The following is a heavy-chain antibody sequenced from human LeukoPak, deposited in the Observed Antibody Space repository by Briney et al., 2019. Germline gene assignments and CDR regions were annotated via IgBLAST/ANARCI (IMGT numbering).Heavy chain of an antibody. J-gene: IGHJ4*02. Sequence: ASVTVSFKASGYTFTSYGISWVRQAPGQGLEWMGWISAYNGNTNYAQKLQGRVTMTTDTSTSTAYMELRSLRSDDTAVYYCARDRSYCSSTSCPTYYFDYWGQGTLVTVSS. V-gene: IGHV1-18*01. CDR2: ISAYNGNT. CDR3: ARDRSYCSSTSCPTYYFDY. D-gene: IGHD2-2*01. CDR1: GYTFTSYG.